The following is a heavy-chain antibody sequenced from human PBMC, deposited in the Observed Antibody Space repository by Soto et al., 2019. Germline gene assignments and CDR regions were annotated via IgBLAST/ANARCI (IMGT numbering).Heavy chain of an antibody. J-gene: IGHJ4*02. V-gene: IGHV3-30*18. D-gene: IGHD2-15*01. Sequence: QIQLVESGGGVVQPGRSLRLSCAASGFFFSSYGMHWVRQAPGKGLEWVAVISFDGTNKYYADSVRGRFTISRDNSKNTLYLQMNSLRVEDTAVYYCAKGGACTGGNCHVPFDYWGQGTLVTVSS. CDR2: ISFDGTNK. CDR3: AKGGACTGGNCHVPFDY. CDR1: GFFFSSYG.